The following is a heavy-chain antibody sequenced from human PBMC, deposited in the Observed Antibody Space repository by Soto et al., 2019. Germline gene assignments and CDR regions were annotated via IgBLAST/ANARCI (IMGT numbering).Heavy chain of an antibody. D-gene: IGHD2-15*01. CDR1: GGTFSSYA. CDR3: ARDRGEYCSGGSCYYARYYYYHGMDV. CDR2: IIPIFGTA. V-gene: IGHV1-69*13. J-gene: IGHJ6*02. Sequence: SVRVSCKASGGTFSSYAISWVRQAPGQGLEWMGGIIPIFGTANYAQKFQGRVTITADESTSTAYMELSSLRSEDTAVYYCARDRGEYCSGGSCYYARYYYYHGMDVWGQGTTVTVSS.